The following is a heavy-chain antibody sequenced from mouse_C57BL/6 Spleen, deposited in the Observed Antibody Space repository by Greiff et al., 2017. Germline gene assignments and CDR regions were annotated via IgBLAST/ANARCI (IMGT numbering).Heavy chain of an antibody. D-gene: IGHD3-1*01. CDR1: GYTFTSYW. Sequence: QVQLQQPGAELVKPGASVTMSCKASGYTFTSYWITWVKQRPGQGLEWIGDIYPGSGSTNYNEKFKSKATLTVDTSSSTAYMQLSSLTSEDSAVYYCASSGESSAWFAYWGQGTLVTVSA. J-gene: IGHJ3*01. CDR3: ASSGESSAWFAY. V-gene: IGHV1-55*01. CDR2: IYPGSGST.